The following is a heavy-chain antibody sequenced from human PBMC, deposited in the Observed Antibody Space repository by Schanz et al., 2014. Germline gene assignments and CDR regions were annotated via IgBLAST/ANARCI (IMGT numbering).Heavy chain of an antibody. V-gene: IGHV3-23*01. CDR3: AKDFFIGVARGVIISHDAIDI. D-gene: IGHD3-10*01. CDR1: GFTFSIFA. J-gene: IGHJ3*02. CDR2: ISGSGGDT. Sequence: EVQLLESGGGLVQPGRSLRLSCVASGFTFSIFAMTWVRQAPGQGLEWVSTISGSGGDTYPADSVKGRFTISRDNSNNTLYLQMNSLRAEDTAVYYCAKDFFIGVARGVIISHDAIDIWVQGTKVTVSS.